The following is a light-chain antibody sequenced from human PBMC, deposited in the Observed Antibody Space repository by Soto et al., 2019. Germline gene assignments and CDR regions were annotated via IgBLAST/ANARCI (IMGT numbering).Light chain of an antibody. CDR3: SSYAGSNNYVL. CDR1: SSDVGTYIY. J-gene: IGLJ2*01. CDR2: EVS. V-gene: IGLV2-8*01. Sequence: QSVLTQPPSASGSPGQSVTFSCTGTSSDVGTYIYVSWYQQHPGKAPKLMIYEVSKRPSGVPDRFSGSKSDNTASLTVSGLQAEDEADYYCSSYAGSNNYVLFGGGTKLTVL.